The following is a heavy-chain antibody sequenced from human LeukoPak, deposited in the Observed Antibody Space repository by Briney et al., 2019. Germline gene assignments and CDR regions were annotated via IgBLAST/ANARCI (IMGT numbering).Heavy chain of an antibody. J-gene: IGHJ4*02. D-gene: IGHD1-26*01. Sequence: PGGSLRLSCAASGFTFSTYGMHWVRQAPGKGLEWVAVISSDGSEKYYTDSVKGRFTISRDNSKNTLYLQMSSLRADDTALYYCAKERLGATTPNPDYWGQGTLVTVSS. CDR3: AKERLGATTPNPDY. V-gene: IGHV3-30*18. CDR1: GFTFSTYG. CDR2: ISSDGSEK.